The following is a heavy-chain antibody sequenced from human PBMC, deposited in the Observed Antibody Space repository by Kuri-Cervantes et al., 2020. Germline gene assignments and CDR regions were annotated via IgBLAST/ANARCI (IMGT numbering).Heavy chain of an antibody. CDR2: INPNSGGT. CDR3: ARDVGDYYASRGSRFDP. D-gene: IGHD3-22*01. V-gene: IGHV1-2*02. J-gene: IGHJ5*02. CDR1: GYTFTGYY. Sequence: ASVKVSCKASGYTFTGYYMHWVRQAPGQGLEWMGWINPNSGGTNYAQSFQGRVSMSTDTSINTAYMELSSLRSDDTAFYFCARDVGDYYASRGSRFDPWGQGTLVTDSS.